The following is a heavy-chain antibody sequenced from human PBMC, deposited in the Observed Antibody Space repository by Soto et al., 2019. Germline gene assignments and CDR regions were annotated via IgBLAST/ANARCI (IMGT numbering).Heavy chain of an antibody. Sequence: LSLTCTVSGDSVTSDSYYWTWIRQPPGKGLEWIGHIYSSGSTKYNPSLQSRVTISLDTSSNQFSLELTSVTAADTAIYYCARDIRGYSRAFDYWGQGTLVTVSS. D-gene: IGHD5-18*01. V-gene: IGHV4-61*01. CDR2: IYSSGST. CDR1: GDSVTSDSYY. CDR3: ARDIRGYSRAFDY. J-gene: IGHJ4*02.